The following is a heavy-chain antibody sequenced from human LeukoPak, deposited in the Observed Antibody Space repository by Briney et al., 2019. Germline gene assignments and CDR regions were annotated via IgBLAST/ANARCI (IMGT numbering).Heavy chain of an antibody. Sequence: HPGGSLRLSCAAPGFTFSNYAMSWVRQAPGKGLEWVSGIGVSGGGTFYADSVRGRFPTPRDNSKNTLVLQMNSRRADHIAVYYCARNWGLEYWGQGTLVTVSS. D-gene: IGHD7-27*01. V-gene: IGHV3-23*01. CDR1: GFTFSNYA. J-gene: IGHJ4*02. CDR3: ARNWGLEY. CDR2: IGVSGGGT.